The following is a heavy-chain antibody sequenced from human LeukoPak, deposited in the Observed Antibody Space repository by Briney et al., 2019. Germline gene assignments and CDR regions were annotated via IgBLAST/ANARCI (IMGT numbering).Heavy chain of an antibody. J-gene: IGHJ4*02. D-gene: IGHD6-13*01. V-gene: IGHV3-9*01. Sequence: PGRSLRLSCAASGFTFDDYAMHWAGKAQGGGLEGASGISWNSGSIGYADSVKGRFTISRDNAKNSLYLQMNSLRAEDTALYYCAKDMGSSEESDFDYWGQGTLVTVSS. CDR1: GFTFDDYA. CDR2: ISWNSGSI. CDR3: AKDMGSSEESDFDY.